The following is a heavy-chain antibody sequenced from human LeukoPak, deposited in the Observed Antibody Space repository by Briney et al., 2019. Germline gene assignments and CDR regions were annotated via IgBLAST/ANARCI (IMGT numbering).Heavy chain of an antibody. Sequence: ASVTVSCKVSVYTLIDLSIHRVRQAPGKGLEWMGGFDPDRRETIYAQKFQDRLTLTQDTSTDTAYMELTSLRSEDTAVIFCATRLHYYDTDDSWGQGTLVTVSS. CDR3: ATRLHYYDTDDS. CDR2: FDPDRRET. V-gene: IGHV1-24*01. D-gene: IGHD3-16*01. CDR1: VYTLIDLS. J-gene: IGHJ1*01.